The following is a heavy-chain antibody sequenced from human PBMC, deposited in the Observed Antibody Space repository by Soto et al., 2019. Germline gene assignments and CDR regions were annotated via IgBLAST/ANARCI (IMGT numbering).Heavy chain of an antibody. J-gene: IGHJ4*02. CDR2: IWYDGSNK. CDR1: GFTFSSYG. D-gene: IGHD3-22*01. V-gene: IGHV3-33*01. CDR3: AAPGGAYDSSLNFFDY. Sequence: GGSLRLSCAASGFTFSSYGMHWVRQAPGKGLEWVAVIWYDGSNKYYADSVKGRFTISRDNSKNTLYLQMNSLRAEDTAVYYCAAPGGAYDSSLNFFDYWGQGTLVTVSS.